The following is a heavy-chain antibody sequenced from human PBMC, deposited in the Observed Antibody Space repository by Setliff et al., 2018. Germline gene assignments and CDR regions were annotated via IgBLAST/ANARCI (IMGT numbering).Heavy chain of an antibody. D-gene: IGHD3-3*01. V-gene: IGHV4-61*09. CDR3: AREQSNYDFWSGYYGSYYYYMDV. J-gene: IGHJ6*03. CDR1: VYSISRDCH. CDR2: IYTSGST. Sequence: SETLSLTCAVSVYSISRDCHWGWIRQPAGKGLEWIGHIYTSGSTNYNPSLKSRVTISVDTSKNQFSLKLSSVTAADTAVYYCAREQSNYDFWSGYYGSYYYYMDVWGKGTTVTVSS.